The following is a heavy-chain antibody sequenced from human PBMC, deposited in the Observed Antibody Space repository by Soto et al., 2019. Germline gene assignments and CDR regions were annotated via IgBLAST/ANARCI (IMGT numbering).Heavy chain of an antibody. CDR2: IYYDGSNR. CDR3: ARAFCTNGVCYYFFDN. Sequence: GGSLRLSCAASGFTFGTYAMHWVRQAPGKGLEWVAVIYYDGSNRYYGDAVKGRFTISRDNSKSTLYLQMSSLRAEDTVVYYCARAFCTNGVCYYFFDNWGHGTLVTVSS. V-gene: IGHV3-33*01. D-gene: IGHD2-8*01. J-gene: IGHJ4*01. CDR1: GFTFGTYA.